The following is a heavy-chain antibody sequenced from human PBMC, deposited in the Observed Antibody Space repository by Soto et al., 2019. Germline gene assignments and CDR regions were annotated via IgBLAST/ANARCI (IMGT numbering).Heavy chain of an antibody. J-gene: IGHJ3*02. Sequence: QVQLVQSGAEVKKPGSSVKVSCKASGGTFSTYAISWVRQAPGQGLEWMGGIIPMFGTVNYAQKFQGRVTITADESTSTAYMELRSLRSEDTAGHYCARGGSWLHQNAAFDIRGQGTMVTVSS. CDR1: GGTFSTYA. D-gene: IGHD5-12*01. V-gene: IGHV1-69*12. CDR3: ARGGSWLHQNAAFDI. CDR2: IIPMFGTV.